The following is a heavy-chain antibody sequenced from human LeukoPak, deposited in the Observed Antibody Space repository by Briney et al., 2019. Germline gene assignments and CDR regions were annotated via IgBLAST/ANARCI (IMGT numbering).Heavy chain of an antibody. V-gene: IGHV3-30*03. D-gene: IGHD3-10*01. J-gene: IGHJ5*02. CDR3: ARDPYDSGSGKWFDP. CDR2: ISYDGSHN. Sequence: PGGSLRLSCAASGFSFSSYGMHWVRQAPGKGLEWVAVISYDGSHNYYTDSVKGRFTISRDNPKNTLYLQMNSLRAEDTAVYYCARDPYDSGSGKWFDPWGQGTLVTVSS. CDR1: GFSFSSYG.